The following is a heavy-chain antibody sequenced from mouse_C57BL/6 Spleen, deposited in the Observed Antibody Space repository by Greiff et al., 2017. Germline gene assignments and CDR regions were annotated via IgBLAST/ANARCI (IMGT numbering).Heavy chain of an antibody. CDR1: GYTFTSYW. J-gene: IGHJ4*01. V-gene: IGHV1-61*01. CDR3: ARRRYYDYPYDAMDY. D-gene: IGHD2-4*01. CDR2: IYPSDSGT. Sequence: VQLQQPGAELVRPGSSVKLSCKASGYTFTSYWMAWVKQRPGQGLEWIGNIYPSDSGTHYNEKFKNKATLTVDKSSSTAYMQLSSLTSEDSAVYYCARRRYYDYPYDAMDYWGQGTSVTVSS.